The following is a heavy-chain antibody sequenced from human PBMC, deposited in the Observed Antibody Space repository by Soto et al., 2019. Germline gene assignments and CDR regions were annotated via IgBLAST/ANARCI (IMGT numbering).Heavy chain of an antibody. J-gene: IGHJ4*02. D-gene: IGHD3-3*01. CDR3: ARNYDFWSGPIDF. V-gene: IGHV3-21*01. CDR1: GFTFSSYS. Sequence: GSLRLSCAASGFTFSSYSMNWVRQAPGKGLEWVSSISSSSSYIYYADSVKGRFTISRDNAKNSLYLQMNSLRAEDTAVYYCARNYDFWSGPIDFWGQGILVTVS. CDR2: ISSSSSYI.